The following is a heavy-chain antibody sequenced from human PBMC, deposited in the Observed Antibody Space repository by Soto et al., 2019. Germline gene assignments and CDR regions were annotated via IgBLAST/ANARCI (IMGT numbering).Heavy chain of an antibody. J-gene: IGHJ3*02. CDR3: VRERGPFNAFDI. CDR1: GFTFTSYG. CDR2: IWADGNHK. Sequence: QVQLLDSGGGVVQPGRSLRLSCAASGFTFTSYGMHWVRQAPGKGLEWVAVIWADGNHKYYADSVKGRFTLSRDNSKNTLHLQMDSLGAEDTAVYYCVRERGPFNAFDIWGPGTMVAVSS. V-gene: IGHV3-33*01.